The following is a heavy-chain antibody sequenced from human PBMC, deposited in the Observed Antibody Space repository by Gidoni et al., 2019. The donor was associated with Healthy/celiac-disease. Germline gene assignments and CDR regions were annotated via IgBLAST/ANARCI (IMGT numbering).Heavy chain of an antibody. V-gene: IGHV3-30-3*01. CDR3: ARDRVSGWYIYYYYGMDV. CDR2: ISYDGSNK. CDR1: GCTFSSYA. Sequence: QVQLVESGGGVVQPGRSLRLSCAASGCTFSSYAMHWVRQAPGKGMEWGAVISYDGSNKYYADSVKGRFTISRDNPKTTLYLQMNSLRAEDTAVYYCARDRVSGWYIYYYYGMDVWGQGTTVTVSS. J-gene: IGHJ6*02. D-gene: IGHD6-19*01.